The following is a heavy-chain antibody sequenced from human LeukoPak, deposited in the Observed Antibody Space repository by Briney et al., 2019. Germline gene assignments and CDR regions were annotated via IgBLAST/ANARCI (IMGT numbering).Heavy chain of an antibody. D-gene: IGHD6-19*01. J-gene: IGHJ4*02. CDR3: ARSTAISSGWYR. Sequence: GGSLRLSCAASGSTFSTYWMSWVRQAPGKGLEWVATIKQDGSDKYYVDSVKGRFTISRDNDKNSLYLQMTSMRAEDTAVYFCARSTAISSGWYRWGQGNLVSVSS. CDR2: IKQDGSDK. V-gene: IGHV3-7*01. CDR1: GSTFSTYW.